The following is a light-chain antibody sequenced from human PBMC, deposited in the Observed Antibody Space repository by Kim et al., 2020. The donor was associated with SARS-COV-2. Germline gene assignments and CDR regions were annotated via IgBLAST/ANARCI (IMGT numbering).Light chain of an antibody. CDR2: LNSDGSH. CDR3: QTWGTGSWV. V-gene: IGLV4-69*01. CDR1: SGHSSYA. J-gene: IGLJ3*02. Sequence: QLVLTQSPSASASQGASVKLTCTLSSGHSSYAIAWHQQQPEKGPRYLMKLNSDGSHSKGDGIPDRFPGSSSGAERYLTISSLQSEDEADYYCQTWGTGSWVFGGGTKLTVL.